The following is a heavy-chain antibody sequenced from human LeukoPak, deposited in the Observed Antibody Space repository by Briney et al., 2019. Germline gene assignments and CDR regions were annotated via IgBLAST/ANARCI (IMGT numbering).Heavy chain of an antibody. CDR2: ISGSGGST. D-gene: IGHD6-13*01. Sequence: GGSLRLSCAASGLTYSNYAMTWVRQAPGKGLEWVSAISGSGGSTYDADSVKGRFTISRDNSKNTLYLQRNSLRAGDTAVYHCAKEPYSVSRRYYFDYWGQGTLVTVSS. J-gene: IGHJ4*02. CDR1: GLTYSNYA. V-gene: IGHV3-23*01. CDR3: AKEPYSVSRRYYFDY.